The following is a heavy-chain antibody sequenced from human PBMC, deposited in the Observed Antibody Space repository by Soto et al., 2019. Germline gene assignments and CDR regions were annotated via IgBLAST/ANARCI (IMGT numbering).Heavy chain of an antibody. Sequence: PSETLSLTCTVSGGSISSGGYYWSWIRQHPGKGLEWIGYIYYSGSTYYNPSLKSRVTISVDTSKNQFSLKLSSVTAADTVLFYCAGGIRYFDWLLATNWFDPWGQGTLVTVSS. CDR3: AGGIRYFDWLLATNWFDP. CDR2: IYYSGST. V-gene: IGHV4-31*03. J-gene: IGHJ5*02. D-gene: IGHD3-9*01. CDR1: GGSISSGGYY.